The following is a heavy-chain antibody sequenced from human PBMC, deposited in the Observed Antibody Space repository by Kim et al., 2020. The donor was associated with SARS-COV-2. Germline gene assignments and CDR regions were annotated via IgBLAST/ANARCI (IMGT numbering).Heavy chain of an antibody. CDR2: INGDGSTT. D-gene: IGHD3-22*01. V-gene: IGHV3-74*01. J-gene: IGHJ4*02. CDR1: GFTFRTYW. CDR3: ARRYYDSRGYYYFDS. Sequence: VGSLRLSCAASGFTFRTYWMHWVRQAPGKGLVWVSRINGDGSTTNYADSVKGRFTISRDNAKNTLYLQLNSLRAEDTAVYYCARRYYDSRGYYYFDSWGQGTLVTVSS.